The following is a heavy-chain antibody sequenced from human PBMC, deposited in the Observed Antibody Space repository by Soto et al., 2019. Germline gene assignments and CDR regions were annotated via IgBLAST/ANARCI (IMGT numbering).Heavy chain of an antibody. CDR3: ATRFYYYGSGSYSLNMDV. CDR1: GGTFSSYA. D-gene: IGHD3-10*01. Sequence: ASVKVSCKTSGGTFSSYAISWVRQAPGQGLEWMGGIIPIFGTANYAQKFQGRVTMTEDTSTDTAYMELSSLRSEDTAVYYCATRFYYYGSGSYSLNMDVWGKGTTVTVSS. J-gene: IGHJ6*03. CDR2: IIPIFGTA. V-gene: IGHV1-69*06.